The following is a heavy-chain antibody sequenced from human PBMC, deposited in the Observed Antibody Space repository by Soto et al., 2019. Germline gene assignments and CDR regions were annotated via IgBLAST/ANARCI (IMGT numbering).Heavy chain of an antibody. D-gene: IGHD6-13*01. Sequence: PSETLSLTCAVYGGSFSGYYWTWIRQPPGMGLEWIGEINHSGSTNYNPSLKSRVTISVDTSKNQFSLKLSSVTAADTAVYYCARTEYSSSEYYFDYWGQGALVTVSS. CDR3: ARTEYSSSEYYFDY. V-gene: IGHV4-34*01. J-gene: IGHJ4*02. CDR2: INHSGST. CDR1: GGSFSGYY.